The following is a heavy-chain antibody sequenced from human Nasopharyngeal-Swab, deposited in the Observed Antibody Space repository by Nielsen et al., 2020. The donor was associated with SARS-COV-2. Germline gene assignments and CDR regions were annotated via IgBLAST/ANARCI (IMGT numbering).Heavy chain of an antibody. CDR3: AKDHRGRNTLFGVLSDY. Sequence: GESLKISCATSGFSFSSYSMTWVRQAPGKGLEWVANIKQDGSELYYVDSVKGRFTISRDNAKNSLFLQMNSLRAEDTAVYYCAKDHRGRNTLFGVLSDYWGQGTLVTVSS. CDR2: IKQDGSEL. V-gene: IGHV3-7*01. D-gene: IGHD3-3*01. J-gene: IGHJ4*02. CDR1: GFSFSSYS.